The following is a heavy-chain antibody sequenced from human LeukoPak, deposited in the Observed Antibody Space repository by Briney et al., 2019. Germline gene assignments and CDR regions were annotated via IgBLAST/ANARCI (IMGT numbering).Heavy chain of an antibody. J-gene: IGHJ3*02. CDR3: ARELLTARSEDAFDI. D-gene: IGHD6-6*01. Sequence: SVKVSCKASGGTFSSYTISWVRQAPGQGLEWMGRIIPILGIANYAQKFQGRVTITADKSTSPAYMELSSLRSEDTAVYYCARELLTARSEDAFDIWGQGTMVTVSS. CDR1: GGTFSSYT. V-gene: IGHV1-69*04. CDR2: IIPILGIA.